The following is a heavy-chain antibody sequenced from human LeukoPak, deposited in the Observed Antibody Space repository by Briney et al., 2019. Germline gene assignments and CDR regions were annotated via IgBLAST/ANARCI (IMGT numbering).Heavy chain of an antibody. Sequence: PGGSLRLSCAASGFTFSSYAMSWVRQAPGKGLEWVSAISGSGGSTYYADSVKGRFTISRDNSKNTLYLQMNSLRAEDTAVYYCARDPGWFGELEYYFDYWGQGTLVTVSS. CDR1: GFTFSSYA. J-gene: IGHJ4*02. CDR3: ARDPGWFGELEYYFDY. D-gene: IGHD3-10*01. CDR2: ISGSGGST. V-gene: IGHV3-23*01.